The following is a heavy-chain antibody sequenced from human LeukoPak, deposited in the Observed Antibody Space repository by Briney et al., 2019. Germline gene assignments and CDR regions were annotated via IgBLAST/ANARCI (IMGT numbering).Heavy chain of an antibody. CDR3: AKDRGSSWYQEWFDP. CDR2: ISGSGGST. D-gene: IGHD6-13*01. J-gene: IGHJ5*02. V-gene: IGHV3-23*01. Sequence: PGGSLRLSCAASGFTFSSYAMSWVRQAPGKGLEWVSAISGSGGSTYYADSVKGRFTISRDSSKNTLYLQMNSLRAEDTAVYYCAKDRGSSWYQEWFDPWGQGTLVTVSS. CDR1: GFTFSSYA.